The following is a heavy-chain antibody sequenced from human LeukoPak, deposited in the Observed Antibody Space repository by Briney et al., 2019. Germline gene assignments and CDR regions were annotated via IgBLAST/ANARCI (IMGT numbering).Heavy chain of an antibody. Sequence: PSETLSLTCTVSGGSISSYYWSWIRQPPGKGLEWVGYIYYSGSTNYNPSLKSRVTISVDTSKNQFSLKLSSVTAADTAVYYCARFYTNRFDPWGQGTLVTVSS. D-gene: IGHD2/OR15-2a*01. CDR3: ARFYTNRFDP. CDR2: IYYSGST. CDR1: GGSISSYY. J-gene: IGHJ5*02. V-gene: IGHV4-59*01.